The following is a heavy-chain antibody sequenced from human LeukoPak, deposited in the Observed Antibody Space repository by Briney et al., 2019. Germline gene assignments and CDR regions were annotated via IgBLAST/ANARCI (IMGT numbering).Heavy chain of an antibody. CDR1: GFTFSSYA. CDR2: ISYDGSNK. V-gene: IGHV3-30-3*01. Sequence: GRSLRLSCAASGFTFSSYAMHWVRQAPGKGLEWVAVISYDGSNKYYADSVKGRFTISRDNSKNTLYLQMNSLRAEGTAVYYCARDNYYDSSGRFDYWGQGTLVTVSS. CDR3: ARDNYYDSSGRFDY. J-gene: IGHJ4*02. D-gene: IGHD3-22*01.